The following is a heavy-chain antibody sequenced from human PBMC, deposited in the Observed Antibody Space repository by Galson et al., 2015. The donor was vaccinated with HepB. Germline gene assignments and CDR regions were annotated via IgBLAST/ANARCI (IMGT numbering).Heavy chain of an antibody. D-gene: IGHD3-16*01. J-gene: IGHJ4*02. CDR1: GFTVSSKY. CDR2: IYSGAST. V-gene: IGHV3-66*04. Sequence: SLRLSCAASGFTVSSKYMSWVRQAPGKGLEWVSAIYSGASTYYTDSVKGRFTISRDNSKNMLYLQMNCLRAEDTAIYYCATLWGSSDYGRSGQWGGYYFDSWGQGTLVTVSS. CDR3: ATLWGSSDYGRSGQWGGYYFDS.